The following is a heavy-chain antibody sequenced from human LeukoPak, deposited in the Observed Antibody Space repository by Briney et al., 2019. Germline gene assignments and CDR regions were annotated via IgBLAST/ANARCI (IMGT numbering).Heavy chain of an antibody. CDR2: IYTSGNT. V-gene: IGHV4-61*02. D-gene: IGHD3-10*01. CDR3: ARHGSITMVRGKLRYYYMDV. Sequence: SETLSLTCTVSGGSISSGGYYWSWIRQPAGKGLEWIGRIYTSGNTNYNPSLKSRVTISVDTSKNQFSLRLSSVTAEDTAVYYCARHGSITMVRGKLRYYYMDVWGKGTTVTISS. J-gene: IGHJ6*03. CDR1: GGSISSGGYY.